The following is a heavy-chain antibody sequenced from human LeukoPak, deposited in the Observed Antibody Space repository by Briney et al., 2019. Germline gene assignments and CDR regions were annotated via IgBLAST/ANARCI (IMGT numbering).Heavy chain of an antibody. J-gene: IGHJ6*02. D-gene: IGHD3-9*01. CDR3: ARDYDILTGSRYYYYGMDV. CDR1: GFTFSSYG. V-gene: IGHV3-33*01. Sequence: GGSLRLSCAASGFTFSSYGMHWVRQAPGKGLEWVAVIWYGGSNKYYADSVKGRFTISRDNSKNTLYLQMNSLRAEDTAVYYCARDYDILTGSRYYYYGMDVWGQGTTVTVSS. CDR2: IWYGGSNK.